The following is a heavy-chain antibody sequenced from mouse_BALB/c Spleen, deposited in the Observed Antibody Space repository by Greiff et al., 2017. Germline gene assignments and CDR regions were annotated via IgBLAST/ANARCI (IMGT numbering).Heavy chain of an antibody. D-gene: IGHD1-2*01. Sequence: EVQGVESGPGLVKPSQSLSLTCTVTGYSITSDYAWNWIRQFPGNKLEWMGYISYSGSTSYNPSLKSRISITRDTSKNQFFLQLNSVTTEDTATYYCAITTATRFAYWGQGTLVTVSA. CDR3: AITTATRFAY. CDR2: ISYSGST. CDR1: GYSITSDYA. J-gene: IGHJ3*01. V-gene: IGHV3-2*02.